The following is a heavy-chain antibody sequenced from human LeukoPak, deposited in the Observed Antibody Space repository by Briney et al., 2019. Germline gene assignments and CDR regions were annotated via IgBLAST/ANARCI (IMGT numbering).Heavy chain of an antibody. V-gene: IGHV3-7*01. CDR1: GFTFSRYW. Sequence: GGSLRLSCAASGFTFSRYWMNWVRQAPGKGLEWVANIKQDGNEKYYEDSVKGRFTISRDNAKNSLYLQMNSLRVEDTAVYYCAKPITVSGATDGFDIWGQGTMVTVSS. CDR3: AKPITVSGATDGFDI. D-gene: IGHD3-3*01. J-gene: IGHJ3*02. CDR2: IKQDGNEK.